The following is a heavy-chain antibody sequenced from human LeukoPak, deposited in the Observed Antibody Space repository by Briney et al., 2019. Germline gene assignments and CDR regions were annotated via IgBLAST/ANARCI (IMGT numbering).Heavy chain of an antibody. CDR2: INHIGST. V-gene: IGHV4-34*01. CDR1: GGSFSGYY. Sequence: SETLSLTCAVYGGSFSGYYWSWIRQPPGKGLEWIGEINHIGSTNYNPSLKSRVTISVDTSKNQFSLQLSSATAADTAVYYCARHSRYDFCSGYPVAFDIWGQGTMVTVSS. J-gene: IGHJ3*02. CDR3: ARHSRYDFCSGYPVAFDI. D-gene: IGHD3-3*01.